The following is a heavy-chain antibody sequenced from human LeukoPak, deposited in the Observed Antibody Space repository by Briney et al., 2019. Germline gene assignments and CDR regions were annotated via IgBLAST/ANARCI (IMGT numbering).Heavy chain of an antibody. Sequence: GGSLRLSCAASGFTFSSYAMSWVRQAPGKGLEWVSAISGSGGSTYYADSVKGRFTISRDNSKNTLYLQMNSLRAEDTAVYYCAKIGGPYGSASGFDYWGQGTLVTVSS. CDR2: ISGSGGST. CDR3: AKIGGPYGSASGFDY. J-gene: IGHJ4*02. V-gene: IGHV3-23*01. D-gene: IGHD3-10*01. CDR1: GFTFSSYA.